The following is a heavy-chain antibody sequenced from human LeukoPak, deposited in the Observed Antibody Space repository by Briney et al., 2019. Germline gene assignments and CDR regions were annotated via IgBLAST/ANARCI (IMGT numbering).Heavy chain of an antibody. J-gene: IGHJ4*02. CDR3: AREDAGVTSFDY. CDR1: GGSISSGGYY. CDR2: IYYSGST. Sequence: SQTLSLTCTVSGGSISSGGYYWSWIRQHPGKGLEWIGYIYYSGSTYYNPSLKSRVTISVDTSKNQFSLKPSSVTAADTAVYYCAREDAGVTSFDYWGQGTLVTVSS. D-gene: IGHD2-21*02. V-gene: IGHV4-31*03.